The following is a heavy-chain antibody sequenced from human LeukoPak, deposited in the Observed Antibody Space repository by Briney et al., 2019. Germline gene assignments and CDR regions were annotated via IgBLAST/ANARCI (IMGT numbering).Heavy chain of an antibody. V-gene: IGHV3-7*04. CDR2: IQQDGSEK. CDR1: GFTVSSNY. J-gene: IGHJ5*02. Sequence: GGSLRLSCAVTGFTVSSNYMTWVRQAPGKGLEWVANIQQDGSEKHYVDSVKGRFTISRDNAKKSLYLQMNSLGPEDTAVYYCGRGTSDTLGQGTLVTVSS. D-gene: IGHD1-26*01. CDR3: GRGTSDT.